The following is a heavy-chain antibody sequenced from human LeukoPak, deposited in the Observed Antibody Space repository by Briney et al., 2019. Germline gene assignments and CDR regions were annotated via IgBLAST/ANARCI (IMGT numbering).Heavy chain of an antibody. D-gene: IGHD2-2*01. V-gene: IGHV4-61*02. J-gene: IGHJ3*02. CDR1: GGSISSGSYY. CDR3: ARYRSIVVVPAGGAFDI. Sequence: SETLSLTCTVSGGSISSGSYYWSWIRQPAGKGLEWIGRIYTSGSTNYNPSLKSRVTISVDTSKNQFSLKLSSVTAADTAVYYCARYRSIVVVPAGGAFDIWGQGTMVTVSS. CDR2: IYTSGST.